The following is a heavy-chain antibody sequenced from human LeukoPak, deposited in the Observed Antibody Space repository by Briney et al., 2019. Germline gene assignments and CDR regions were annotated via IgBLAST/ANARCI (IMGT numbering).Heavy chain of an antibody. D-gene: IGHD5-18*01. CDR2: IYHSGST. CDR3: ARSVGYSYGCLDY. Sequence: SETLFLTCAVSGGSISSGGYSWSWIRQPPGKGLEWIGYIYHSGSTYYNPSLKSRVTISVDRSKNQFPLKLSSVTAADTAVYYCARSVGYSYGCLDYWGQGTLVTVSS. J-gene: IGHJ4*02. CDR1: GGSISSGGYS. V-gene: IGHV4-30-2*01.